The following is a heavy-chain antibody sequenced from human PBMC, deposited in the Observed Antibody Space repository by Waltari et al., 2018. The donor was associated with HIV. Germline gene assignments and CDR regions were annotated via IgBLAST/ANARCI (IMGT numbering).Heavy chain of an antibody. CDR1: GGSISSYY. D-gene: IGHD3-22*01. CDR2: IYYSGST. J-gene: IGHJ1*01. CDR3: ARDGHDSSGYREYFQH. V-gene: IGHV4-59*01. Sequence: QVQLQESGPGLVKPSETLSLTCTVSGGSISSYYWSWIRQPPGKGLEWIGYIYYSGSTTYTPSLKIRVTISVDTSKNQFSLKLSSVTAADTAVYYCARDGHDSSGYREYFQHWGQGTLVTVSS.